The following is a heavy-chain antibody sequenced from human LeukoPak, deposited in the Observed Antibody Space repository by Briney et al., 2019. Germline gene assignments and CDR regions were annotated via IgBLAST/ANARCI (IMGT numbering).Heavy chain of an antibody. CDR1: GFTFSHYY. D-gene: IGHD2-15*01. CDR3: ARVQRGDIPDY. CDR2: ISSSCSTI. V-gene: IGHV3-11*04. Sequence: PRGSLRLPCAGSGFTFSHYYMRLIRPDAGKGLAGVAYISSSCSTIYYPDSVKGRFTISRHKAKNSLYPEMNHLSADDTAVSYPARVQRGDIPDYWGQGTLVTVSS. J-gene: IGHJ4*02.